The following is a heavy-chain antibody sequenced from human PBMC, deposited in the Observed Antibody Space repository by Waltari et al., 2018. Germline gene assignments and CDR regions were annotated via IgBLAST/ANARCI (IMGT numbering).Heavy chain of an antibody. D-gene: IGHD3-9*01. V-gene: IGHV3-23*04. Sequence: EVQLVESGGGLVQPGGSLRLSCAASGFTFSSYAMSWVRQAPGKGLEWVSAISGSGGSTYYADSVKGRFTISRDNSKNTLYLKMNSLRAEDTAVYYCAKSLPGLRYFDWLLPIDYWGQGTLVTVSS. CDR3: AKSLPGLRYFDWLLPIDY. CDR1: GFTFSSYA. J-gene: IGHJ4*02. CDR2: ISGSGGST.